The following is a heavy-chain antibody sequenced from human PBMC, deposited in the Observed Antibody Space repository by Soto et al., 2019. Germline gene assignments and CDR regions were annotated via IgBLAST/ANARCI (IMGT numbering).Heavy chain of an antibody. CDR1: GFTFSSYA. CDR2: ISGSGGST. Sequence: PGGSLRLSCAASGFTFSSYAMSWVRQAPGKGLEWVSSISGSGGSTYHAASVKGRFTISRDNSKNTLYLQMNSLRAEDTAVYYCAKDLRYSRTFGEFDPWGQGTLVTVSS. D-gene: IGHD3-10*01. CDR3: AKDLRYSRTFGEFDP. J-gene: IGHJ5*02. V-gene: IGHV3-23*01.